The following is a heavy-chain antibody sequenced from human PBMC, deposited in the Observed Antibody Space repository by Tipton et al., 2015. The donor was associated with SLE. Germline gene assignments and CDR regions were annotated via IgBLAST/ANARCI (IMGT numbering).Heavy chain of an antibody. J-gene: IGHJ6*02. V-gene: IGHV3-30*01. Sequence: FTFTTDNSKNTLYLQVNSLRAEDTAVYYCARVLGSFYGMDVWGQGTTVTVSS. CDR3: ARVLGSFYGMDV.